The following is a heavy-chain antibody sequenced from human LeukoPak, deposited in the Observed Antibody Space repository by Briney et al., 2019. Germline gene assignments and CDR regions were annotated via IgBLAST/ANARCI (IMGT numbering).Heavy chain of an antibody. CDR3: ARVGIVVVPAAIPHFDY. Sequence: PSETLSLTCTVSGGSISSYYWSWIRQPPGKGLERIGYIYCSGSTNYNPSLRSRVTISVDTSKNQFSLKLSSVTAADTAVYYCARVGIVVVPAAIPHFDYWGQGTLVPVSS. J-gene: IGHJ4*02. D-gene: IGHD2-2*01. V-gene: IGHV4-59*01. CDR1: GGSISSYY. CDR2: IYCSGST.